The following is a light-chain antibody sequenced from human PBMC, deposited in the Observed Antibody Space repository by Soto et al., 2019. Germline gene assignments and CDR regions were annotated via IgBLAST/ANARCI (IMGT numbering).Light chain of an antibody. Sequence: DIVMTQSPLSLPVTPGEPASISCRSSQSLLHSNGYNYLDWYLQKPGQSPQLLIYLGSNRASRVPDRFSGSGLGTYYTLKISRVEQQDVGVYYCMQALQTPITFGQGTRLEIK. V-gene: IGKV2-28*01. CDR2: LGS. CDR1: QSLLHSNGYNY. CDR3: MQALQTPIT. J-gene: IGKJ5*01.